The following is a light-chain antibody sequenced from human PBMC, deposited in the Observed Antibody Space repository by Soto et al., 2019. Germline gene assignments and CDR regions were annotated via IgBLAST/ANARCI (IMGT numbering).Light chain of an antibody. Sequence: EIVLTQSSATLSLSPGERATLSCRASQSVTSNALAWYQQKPGQAPRLLIYGVSSRATGIPDRFSGSGSGTDFTLTISSLEPEEFAVEYCQQRSKWPLTFGGGTKVEIK. CDR2: GVS. V-gene: IGKV3D-20*02. CDR1: QSVTSNA. CDR3: QQRSKWPLT. J-gene: IGKJ4*01.